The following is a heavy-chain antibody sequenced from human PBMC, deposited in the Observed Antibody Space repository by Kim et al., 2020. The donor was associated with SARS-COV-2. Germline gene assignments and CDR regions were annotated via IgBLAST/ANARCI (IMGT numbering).Heavy chain of an antibody. V-gene: IGHV3-23*05. CDR3: AKHHHVTSVTFYWYFEF. CDR1: GFTFRNSA. Sequence: GGSLRLSCAASGFTFRNSAMSWVRQAPGKGLEWVSGIFGSGSGTYYADSVKGRFTISRDNSKNILSLHMTNLRAEDTAVYYCAKHHHVTSVTFYWYFEFWGRDTLVAVSS. D-gene: IGHD3-16*01. CDR2: IFGSGSGT. J-gene: IGHJ2*01.